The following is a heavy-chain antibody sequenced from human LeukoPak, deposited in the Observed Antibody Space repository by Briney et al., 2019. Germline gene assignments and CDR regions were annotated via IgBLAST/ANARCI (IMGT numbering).Heavy chain of an antibody. CDR3: ARDRSLVVGATNDY. V-gene: IGHV4-38-2*02. CDR2: IYHGGST. CDR1: GYSISGGYY. J-gene: IGHJ4*02. Sequence: SQTLSLTCTVSGYSISGGYYWGWIRQPPGEGLEWIGTIYHGGSTYYNPSLESRVTISLDTSKNHFSLNLTSVTAADTAMYYCARDRSLVVGATNDYWGQGTLVTVSS. D-gene: IGHD1-26*01.